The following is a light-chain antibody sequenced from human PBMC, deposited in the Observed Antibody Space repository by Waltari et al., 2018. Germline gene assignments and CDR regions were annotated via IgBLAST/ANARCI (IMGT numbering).Light chain of an antibody. CDR3: SSYISSSTLEL. J-gene: IGLJ2*01. V-gene: IGLV2-14*03. Sequence: QSALTQPASVSGSPGQSITISCTGTSSDVGSYNYVSWYQQHPGKAPKLMIFDVSNRPSGVSTRVSGSKSGNTASLTISGLQAEDEADYYCSSYISSSTLELFGGGTSLTVL. CDR1: SSDVGSYNY. CDR2: DVS.